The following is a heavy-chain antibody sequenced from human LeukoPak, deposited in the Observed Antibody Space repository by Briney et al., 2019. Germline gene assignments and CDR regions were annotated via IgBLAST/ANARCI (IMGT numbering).Heavy chain of an antibody. V-gene: IGHV3-23*01. Sequence: GGSLRFSCAASGFTFSSYAMSWVRQAPGKGLERVSAIGGNGGSTYYAESVKGRFTISRDNSKNTLYLQMDSLRADDTALYYCAKEQGWFGECSTYWGQGTLVTVSS. D-gene: IGHD3-10*01. CDR2: IGGNGGST. J-gene: IGHJ4*02. CDR3: AKEQGWFGECSTY. CDR1: GFTFSSYA.